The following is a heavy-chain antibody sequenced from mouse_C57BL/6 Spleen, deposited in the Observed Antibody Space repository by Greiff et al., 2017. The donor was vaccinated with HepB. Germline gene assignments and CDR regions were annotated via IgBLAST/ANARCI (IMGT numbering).Heavy chain of an antibody. V-gene: IGHV1-82*01. CDR3: ARGGQLRLRGFAY. Sequence: QVQLQQSGPELVKPGASVKISCKASGYAFSSSWMNWVKQRPGKGLEWIGRIYPGDGDTNYNGKFKGKATLTADKSSSTAYMQLSSLTSEDSAVYFCARGGQLRLRGFAYWGQGTLVTVSA. J-gene: IGHJ3*01. D-gene: IGHD3-2*02. CDR1: GYAFSSSW. CDR2: IYPGDGDT.